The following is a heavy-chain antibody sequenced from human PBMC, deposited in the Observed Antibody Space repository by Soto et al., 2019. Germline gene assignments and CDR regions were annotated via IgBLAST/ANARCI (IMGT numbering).Heavy chain of an antibody. CDR3: ARVSHSVSAGV. V-gene: IGHV1-18*01. CDR1: DSSFTNFG. D-gene: IGHD3-10*01. CDR2: ISAYNGNS. J-gene: IGHJ4*02. Sequence: QVQLVQSGAEVKKPGASVKVSCKASDSSFTNFGFSWVRQAPGQGLEWVGWISAYNGNSNYAQKIQGRVTLTTDTSTSTANMELRNLRSDDTAVYYCARVSHSVSAGVWGQGTLVTVSS.